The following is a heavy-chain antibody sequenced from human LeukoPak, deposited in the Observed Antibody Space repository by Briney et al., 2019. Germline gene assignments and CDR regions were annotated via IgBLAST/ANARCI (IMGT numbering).Heavy chain of an antibody. CDR2: ISTGGTT. J-gene: IGHJ4*02. V-gene: IGHV3-53*01. D-gene: IGHD6-19*01. Sequence: GGSLRLSCAASGFTVNSNYMSWVRQAPGKGLEWVSVISTGGTTYYADSVKARFSISRDNSKSTVYLQMNSLRAEDTAVYYCAKTLSYSSGWVYWGQGTLVTVSS. CDR1: GFTVNSNY. CDR3: AKTLSYSSGWVY.